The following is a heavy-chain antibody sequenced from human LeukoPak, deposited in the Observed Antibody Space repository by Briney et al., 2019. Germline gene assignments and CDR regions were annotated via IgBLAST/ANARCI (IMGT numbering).Heavy chain of an antibody. D-gene: IGHD3-22*01. CDR2: MFSGGST. Sequence: GGSLRLSCAASGFTVSDNYMSWVRQAPGSGLEWVSVMFSGGSTYYADSVEGRFTISRDSSKNILYLQMNSLRAEDTAVYYCARSSGYFYYWGQGILVTVSS. V-gene: IGHV3-53*01. CDR3: ARSSGYFYY. J-gene: IGHJ4*02. CDR1: GFTVSDNY.